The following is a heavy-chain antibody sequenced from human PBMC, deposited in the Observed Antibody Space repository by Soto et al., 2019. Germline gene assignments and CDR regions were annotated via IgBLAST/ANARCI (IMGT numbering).Heavy chain of an antibody. Sequence: GGSLRLSCAASGFTFDDYTMHWVRQAPGKGLEWVSLISWDGGSTYYADSVKGRFTISRDNSKNSLYLQMNSLRTEDTALYYCAKGFTVWSTMVRGVNYYYGMDVWGQGTTVTVSS. D-gene: IGHD3-10*01. CDR3: AKGFTVWSTMVRGVNYYYGMDV. CDR1: GFTFDDYT. V-gene: IGHV3-43*01. J-gene: IGHJ6*02. CDR2: ISWDGGST.